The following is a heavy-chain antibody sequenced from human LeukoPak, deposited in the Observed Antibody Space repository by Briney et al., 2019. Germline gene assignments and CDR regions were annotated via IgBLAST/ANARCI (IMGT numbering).Heavy chain of an antibody. D-gene: IGHD3-22*01. CDR2: VSGSGAGT. Sequence: GGSLRLSCAASGFTLSNYGMSWVRQAPGKGLEWVSVVSGSGAGTNYADSVKGRFTISRDNTKNTLYLQMNSLRAEDTAVYYCAKRGDHDNSGYLRYFDYWGQGTLVTVSS. J-gene: IGHJ4*02. CDR1: GFTLSNYG. V-gene: IGHV3-23*01. CDR3: AKRGDHDNSGYLRYFDY.